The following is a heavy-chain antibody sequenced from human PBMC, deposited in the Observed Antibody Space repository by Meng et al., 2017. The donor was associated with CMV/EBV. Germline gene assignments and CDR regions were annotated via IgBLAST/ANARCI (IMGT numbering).Heavy chain of an antibody. J-gene: IGHJ6*02. CDR1: GGSVSSGSYY. Sequence: LRLSCTVSGGSVSSGSYYWSWIRQPPGKGLEWIGYIYYSGSTNYNPSLKSRVTISVDTSKNQFSLKLSSVTAADTAVYYCARVRGILGSGYYYYYYGMDVWGQGTTVTVSS. V-gene: IGHV4-61*01. CDR3: ARVRGILGSGYYYYYYGMDV. CDR2: IYYSGST. D-gene: IGHD3-16*01.